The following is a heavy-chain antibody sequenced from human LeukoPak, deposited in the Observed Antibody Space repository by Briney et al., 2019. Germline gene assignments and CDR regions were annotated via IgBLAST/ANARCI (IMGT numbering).Heavy chain of an antibody. CDR2: ISYDGSNK. J-gene: IGHJ4*02. CDR1: GFTFSSYA. Sequence: PGGSLRLSCAASGFTFSSYAMHWVRQAPGKGLEWVAVISYDGSNKNYADSVKGRFTISRDKSKNTLYLQMNSPRAEDTAVYYCAKDADSSGWYYTFFDYWGQGTLVTVSS. D-gene: IGHD6-19*01. CDR3: AKDADSSGWYYTFFDY. V-gene: IGHV3-30-3*01.